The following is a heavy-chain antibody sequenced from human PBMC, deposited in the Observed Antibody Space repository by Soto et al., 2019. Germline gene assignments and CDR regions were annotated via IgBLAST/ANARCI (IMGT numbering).Heavy chain of an antibody. CDR2: ISGSGGST. CDR1: GFTFSSYA. CDR3: AKVGFRGYYLSRNYGMDV. D-gene: IGHD5-12*01. Sequence: EVQLLESGGGLVQPGGSLRLSCAASGFTFSSYAMSWVRQAPGKGLEWVSAISGSGGSTYYADSVKGRFTISRDNSKNTLYLQMKCVRAEDTAVYYWAKVGFRGYYLSRNYGMDVWGEGTTVTDSS. J-gene: IGHJ6*04. V-gene: IGHV3-23*01.